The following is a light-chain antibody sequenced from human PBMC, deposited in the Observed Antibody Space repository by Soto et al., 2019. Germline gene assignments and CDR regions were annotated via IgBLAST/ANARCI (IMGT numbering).Light chain of an antibody. J-gene: IGKJ4*01. CDR3: QQYGSSPRLA. CDR2: GVS. V-gene: IGKV3-20*01. Sequence: EIVLTQSPGTLSVSPGESATLSCRASQSVNSHLAWYQQKPGQAPTLLIYGVSGRATGIPDRFSGSGSGPDFTLTISRLEPEDFAVYYCQQYGSSPRLAFGGGTKVEI. CDR1: QSVNSH.